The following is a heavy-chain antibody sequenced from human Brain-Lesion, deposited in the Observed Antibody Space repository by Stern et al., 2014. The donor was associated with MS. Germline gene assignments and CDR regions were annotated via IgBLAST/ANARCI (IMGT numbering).Heavy chain of an antibody. CDR1: GGSISSGGYY. J-gene: IGHJ6*02. V-gene: IGHV4-61*02. D-gene: IGHD2-2*01. Sequence: VQLEESGPGLVKPSQTLSLSCTVSGGSISSGGYYWSWIRQPAGKGLEWIGRIFNSGSTSSNPSLKSRVPISIDTSKNQFSLRLNSMTAADTAVYYRARGRVVPGFQYYATDVWGQGTTVIVSS. CDR2: IFNSGST. CDR3: ARGRVVPGFQYYATDV.